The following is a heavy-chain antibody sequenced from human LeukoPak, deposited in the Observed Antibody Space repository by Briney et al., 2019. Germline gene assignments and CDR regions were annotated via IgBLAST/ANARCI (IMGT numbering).Heavy chain of an antibody. Sequence: ASVKVSRKASGYTFTSYAMNWVRQAPGQGLEWMGWINTNTGNPTYAQDFTGRFVFSLDTSVSTAYLQISSLKAEDTAVYYCARDRGYYYGSGSYYNLTPLFDYWGQGTLVTVSS. V-gene: IGHV7-4-1*02. D-gene: IGHD3-10*01. J-gene: IGHJ4*02. CDR1: GYTFTSYA. CDR3: ARDRGYYYGSGSYYNLTPLFDY. CDR2: INTNTGNP.